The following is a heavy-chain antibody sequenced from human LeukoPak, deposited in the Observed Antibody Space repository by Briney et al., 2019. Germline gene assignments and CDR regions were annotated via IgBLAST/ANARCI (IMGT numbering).Heavy chain of an antibody. V-gene: IGHV4-39*07. CDR3: ARDWGEQQWL. D-gene: IGHD6-19*01. J-gene: IGHJ6*02. CDR2: IYYSGST. Sequence: SETLSLSCTVSGGSISSSSYYWGWIRQPPGKGLEWIGSIYYSGSTYYNPSLKSRVTISVDTSKNQFSLKLSSVTAADTAVYYCARDWGEQQWLWGQGTTVTVSS. CDR1: GGSISSSSYY.